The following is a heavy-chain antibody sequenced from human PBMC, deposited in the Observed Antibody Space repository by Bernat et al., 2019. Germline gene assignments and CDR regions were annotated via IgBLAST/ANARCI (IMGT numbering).Heavy chain of an antibody. CDR2: ISSNGGST. D-gene: IGHD3-3*01. V-gene: IGHV3-64D*06. CDR3: VKDLGYDFWSGGFFDY. CDR1: GFTFSSYA. J-gene: IGHJ4*02. Sequence: ESVGGVVQPGGSLRLSCSASGFTFSSYAMHWVRQAPGKGLEYVSAISSNGGSTYYADSVKGRFTISRDNSKNTLYLQMSSLRAEDTAVYYCVKDLGYDFWSGGFFDYWGQGTLVTVSS.